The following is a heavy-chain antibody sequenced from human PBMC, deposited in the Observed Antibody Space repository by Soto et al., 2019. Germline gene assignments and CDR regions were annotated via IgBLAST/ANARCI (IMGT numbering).Heavy chain of an antibody. D-gene: IGHD5-12*01. J-gene: IGHJ4*02. Sequence: EVQLLESGGGLVQPGGSLRLSCAASGFSFSSYAMVWVRQAPGKGLEWVSGISARGGSLYFADSVKGRFTITRDNSKNALSLEMNSLSAEDTATYVCAKGSIEYSASVDNWGQGTLVVVSS. CDR2: ISARGGSL. CDR3: AKGSIEYSASVDN. V-gene: IGHV3-23*01. CDR1: GFSFSSYA.